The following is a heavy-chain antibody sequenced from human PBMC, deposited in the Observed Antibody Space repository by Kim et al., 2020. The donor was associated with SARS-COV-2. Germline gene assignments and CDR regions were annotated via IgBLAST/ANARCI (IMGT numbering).Heavy chain of an antibody. CDR1: GGTFSSYA. Sequence: SVKVSCKASGGTFSSYAISWVRQAPGQGLEWMGGIIPIFGTANYAQKFQGRVTITADESTSTAYMELSSLRSEDTAVYYCARVRLGYCSSTSCQHLVYYYYGMDVWGQGTTVTVSS. CDR2: IIPIFGTA. J-gene: IGHJ6*02. V-gene: IGHV1-69*13. D-gene: IGHD2-2*01. CDR3: ARVRLGYCSSTSCQHLVYYYYGMDV.